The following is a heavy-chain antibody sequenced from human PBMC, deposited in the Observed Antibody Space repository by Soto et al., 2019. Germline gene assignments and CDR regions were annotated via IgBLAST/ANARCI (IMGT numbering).Heavy chain of an antibody. V-gene: IGHV1-18*01. CDR1: GYTFTNSG. CDR3: EIVQGITTFGVYSMYYYGMDV. CDR2: ISTDNGNT. Sequence: ASVKVSCKASGYTFTNSGISWVRQAPGQGLEWMGWISTDNGNTNYAQHLQGRVSMTTDTSTSTAYMDQRSLRSDDTAVYYCEIVQGITTFGVYSMYYYGMDVWGQGTTVTVSS. J-gene: IGHJ6*02. D-gene: IGHD3-3*01.